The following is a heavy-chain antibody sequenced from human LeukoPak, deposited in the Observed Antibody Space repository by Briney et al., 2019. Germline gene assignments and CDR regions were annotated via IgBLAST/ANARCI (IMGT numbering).Heavy chain of an antibody. D-gene: IGHD6-13*01. Sequence: GGSLRLSCAASGFTFSSYGMSWVRQAPGKGLDWVSAISGSGGSTYYADSVKGRFTISRDNSKNTLYLQMNSLRVEDTAVYYCARGAGSSWYFYFDYWGQGTLVTVSS. J-gene: IGHJ4*02. CDR1: GFTFSSYG. V-gene: IGHV3-23*01. CDR2: ISGSGGST. CDR3: ARGAGSSWYFYFDY.